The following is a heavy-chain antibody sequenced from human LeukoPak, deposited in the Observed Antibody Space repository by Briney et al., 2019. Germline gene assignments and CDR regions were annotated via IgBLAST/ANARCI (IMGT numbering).Heavy chain of an antibody. D-gene: IGHD1-26*01. CDR1: GYTFTSYG. J-gene: IGHJ4*02. V-gene: IGHV1-18*01. CDR3: ARGTFIVGALASY. Sequence: ASVKVSCKASGYTFTSYGISWVRQAPGQGLEWMGWISAYNGNTNYAQKLQGRVTMTRNTSISTAYMKLSSLRSEDTAVYYCARGTFIVGALASYWGQGTLVTVSS. CDR2: ISAYNGNT.